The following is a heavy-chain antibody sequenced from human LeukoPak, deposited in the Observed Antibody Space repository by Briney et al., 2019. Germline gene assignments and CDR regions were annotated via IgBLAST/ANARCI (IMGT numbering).Heavy chain of an antibody. CDR3: ARVPNWKTRPADY. CDR1: GFTFSSYA. Sequence: GSLRPSCAASGFTFSSYAMSWVRQAPGKGLEWIGEINHSGSTNYNPSLKSRVTISVDTSKNQFSLKLSSVTAADTAVYYCARVPNWKTRPADYWGQGTLVTVSS. D-gene: IGHD6-6*01. V-gene: IGHV4-34*01. J-gene: IGHJ4*02. CDR2: INHSGST.